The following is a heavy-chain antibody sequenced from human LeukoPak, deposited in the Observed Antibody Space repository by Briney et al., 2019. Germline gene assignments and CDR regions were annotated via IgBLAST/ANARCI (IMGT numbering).Heavy chain of an antibody. V-gene: IGHV1-69*04. CDR3: ARGGVAAAGTRGD. CDR2: IIPILGIA. D-gene: IGHD6-13*01. J-gene: IGHJ4*02. CDR1: GGTFSSYA. Sequence: GSSVKVSCKASGGTFSSYAISWVRQAPGQGLEWMGRIIPILGIANYAQKFQGRVTITADKSTSTAYMELSSLRSEDTAVYYCARGGVAAAGTRGDWGQGTLVTVSS.